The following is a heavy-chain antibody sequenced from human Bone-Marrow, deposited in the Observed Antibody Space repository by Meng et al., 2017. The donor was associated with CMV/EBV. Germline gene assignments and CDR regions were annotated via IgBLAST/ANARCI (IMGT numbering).Heavy chain of an antibody. CDR1: GGSFSGYY. CDR2: INHSGST. CDR3: ARGYSPFSRRYGMDV. V-gene: IGHV4-34*01. D-gene: IGHD2-15*01. J-gene: IGHJ6*02. Sequence: SETLSLTCAVYGGSFSGYYWSWIRQPPGKGLEWIGEINHSGSTNYNPSLKSRVTISVDTSKNQFSLKLSSVTAADTAVYYCARGYSPFSRRYGMDVWGQGTTVTVSS.